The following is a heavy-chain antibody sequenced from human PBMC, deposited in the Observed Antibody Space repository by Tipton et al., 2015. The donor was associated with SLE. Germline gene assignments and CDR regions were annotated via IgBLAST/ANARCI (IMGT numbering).Heavy chain of an antibody. CDR3: ARLPYSYSNPFDY. Sequence: TLSLTCAVSGGSISSHYWSWIRQSPGKGLEWIGYVYDNGGTNYNPSLKSRATISKDTSNNQFSLKLSSMTAADTAVYYCARLPYSYSNPFDYWGQGTLVTVSS. CDR1: GGSISSHY. V-gene: IGHV4-59*11. D-gene: IGHD5-18*01. J-gene: IGHJ4*02. CDR2: VYDNGGT.